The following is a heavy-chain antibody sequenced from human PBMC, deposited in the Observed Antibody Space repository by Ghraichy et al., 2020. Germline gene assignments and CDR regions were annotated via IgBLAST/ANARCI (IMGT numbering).Heavy chain of an antibody. CDR3: VRVSREVPMYYFDY. Sequence: GGSLRLSCAASGFIFSDHYMDWVRQAPGKGLEWVGRSRNKAKSYTTEYAASVKGRFTISRDESKNSLHLQMNSLKTEDTAVYYCVRVSREVPMYYFDYWGQGTLVTVSS. CDR2: SRNKAKSYTT. D-gene: IGHD3-10*02. V-gene: IGHV3-72*01. J-gene: IGHJ4*02. CDR1: GFIFSDHY.